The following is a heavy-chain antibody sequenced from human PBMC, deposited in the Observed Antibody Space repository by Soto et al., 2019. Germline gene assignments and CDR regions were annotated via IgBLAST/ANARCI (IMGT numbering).Heavy chain of an antibody. CDR2: ISSTSNTI. CDR3: STGSIFGVTTHAEDY. D-gene: IGHD3-3*01. CDR1: GFTFSSYT. V-gene: IGHV3-48*01. J-gene: IGHJ4*02. Sequence: PGGSLRLSCSASGFTFSSYTMHWVRQAPGKGLEWVSYISSTSNTIYYADSVKGRFTISRDNAKNSLYLQLNSLKTEDTAVYYCSTGSIFGVTTHAEDYWGQGTLVTVSS.